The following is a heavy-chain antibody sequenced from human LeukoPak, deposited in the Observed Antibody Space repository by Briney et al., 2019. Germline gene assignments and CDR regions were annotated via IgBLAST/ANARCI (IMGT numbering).Heavy chain of an antibody. CDR1: GYTFTSYG. D-gene: IGHD3-3*01. CDR2: ISAYNGNT. Sequence: ASVKVSCKASGYTFTSYGISWVRQAPGQGLEWMGWISAYNGNTNYAQKLQGRVTMTTDTSTSTAYMELRSLRSDDTAVYYCARETYYDFWSRQDYYYYGMDVWGQGTTVTVSS. J-gene: IGHJ6*02. CDR3: ARETYYDFWSRQDYYYYGMDV. V-gene: IGHV1-18*01.